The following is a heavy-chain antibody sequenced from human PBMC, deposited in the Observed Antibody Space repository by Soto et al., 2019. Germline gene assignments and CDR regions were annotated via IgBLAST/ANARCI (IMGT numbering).Heavy chain of an antibody. D-gene: IGHD1-26*01. Sequence: SETLSLTCTVSGGSISSSSYYWGWIRQPPGKGLEWIGYIYYSGSTNYNPSLKSRVTISVDTSKNQFSLKLSSVTAADTAVYYCARGHSGSYRTGEGYYYGMDVWGQGTTVTVSS. CDR1: GGSISSSSYY. CDR3: ARGHSGSYRTGEGYYYGMDV. CDR2: IYYSGST. J-gene: IGHJ6*02. V-gene: IGHV4-61*05.